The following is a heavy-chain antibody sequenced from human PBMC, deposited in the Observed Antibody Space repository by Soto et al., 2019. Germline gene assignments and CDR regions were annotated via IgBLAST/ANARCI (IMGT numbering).Heavy chain of an antibody. CDR1: GGTFSSYA. CDR3: ARGDFWSGYYTIGDRSGMDV. J-gene: IGHJ6*02. D-gene: IGHD3-3*01. CDR2: IIPIFGTA. Sequence: SVKVSCKASGGTFSSYAISWVRQAPGQGLEWMGGIIPIFGTANYAQKFQGRVTITADESTSTAYMELGSLRSEDTAVYYCARGDFWSGYYTIGDRSGMDVWGQGTTVTVSS. V-gene: IGHV1-69*13.